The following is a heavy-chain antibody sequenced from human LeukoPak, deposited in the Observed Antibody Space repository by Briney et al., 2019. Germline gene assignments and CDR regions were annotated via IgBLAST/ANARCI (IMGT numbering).Heavy chain of an antibody. CDR3: ASGRSGGYGLDV. CDR1: GYTRTDYY. V-gene: IGHV1-2*02. Sequence: VSVKVSCKSSGYTRTDYYIHWVRQPHGQGLELMGLINSNSGDTTYAQTFQGRVTMTRDTSISTFYMNLIGLRSDDTALYYCASGRSGGYGLDVWDQGTTVTVSS. D-gene: IGHD3-3*01. CDR2: INSNSGDT. J-gene: IGHJ6*02.